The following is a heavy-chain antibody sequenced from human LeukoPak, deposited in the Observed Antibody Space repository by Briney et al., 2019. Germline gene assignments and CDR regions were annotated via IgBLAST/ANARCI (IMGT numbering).Heavy chain of an antibody. V-gene: IGHV4-30-4*01. CDR1: GGSISSGDYY. CDR2: IYYSGST. J-gene: IGHJ6*02. CDR3: ARDGNKGRTYYYGMDV. Sequence: PSQTLSLTCTVSGGSISSGDYYWSWIRQPPGKGLEWIGYIYYSGSTYYNPSLKSRVTISVDTSKNQFSLKLSSVTAADTAVYYRARDGNKGRTYYYGMDVWGQGTTVTVSS. D-gene: IGHD1/OR15-1a*01.